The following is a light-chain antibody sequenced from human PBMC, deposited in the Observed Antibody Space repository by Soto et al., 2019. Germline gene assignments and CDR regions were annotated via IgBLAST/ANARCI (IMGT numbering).Light chain of an antibody. Sequence: IQLTHSPSSLSASVGDRVTLTCRASQGISSYLAWYQQKPGKAPKLLIYAASTLQGGVPSRFSGSGSGTDFTLTITSLQPEDFATYYCQQLKSYPITFGQGTRLEIK. CDR2: AAS. CDR3: QQLKSYPIT. J-gene: IGKJ5*01. CDR1: QGISSY. V-gene: IGKV1-9*01.